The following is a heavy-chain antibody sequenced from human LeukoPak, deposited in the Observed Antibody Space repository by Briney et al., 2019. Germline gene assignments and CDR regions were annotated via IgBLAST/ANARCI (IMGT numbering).Heavy chain of an antibody. J-gene: IGHJ4*02. V-gene: IGHV1-2*02. Sequence: ASVKVSCKASGYTFTGYYMHWVRQAPGQGLEWMGWIHPNRGGTYYAQKFQVRVNTTRDTSISTAYMELSRLRSDDTAVYYCARLQYSHGFYYFDYWGQGTLVTVSS. CDR2: IHPNRGGT. CDR3: ARLQYSHGFYYFDY. CDR1: GYTFTGYY. D-gene: IGHD5-18*01.